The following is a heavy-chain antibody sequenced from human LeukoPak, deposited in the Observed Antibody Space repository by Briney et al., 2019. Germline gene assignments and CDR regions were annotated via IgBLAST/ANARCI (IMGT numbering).Heavy chain of an antibody. J-gene: IGHJ4*02. V-gene: IGHV3-48*04. CDR2: ISWNSGSI. CDR3: ARGGGYNSGFYSPIDC. CDR1: GFTFSRYN. D-gene: IGHD6-19*01. Sequence: PGGSLRLSCAASGFTFSRYNMNWVRQAPGKGLEWVSGISWNSGSIGYADSVKGRFTISRDNAKNSLYLQMNSLRAEDTAVYYCARGGGYNSGFYSPIDCWGQGTLVTVSS.